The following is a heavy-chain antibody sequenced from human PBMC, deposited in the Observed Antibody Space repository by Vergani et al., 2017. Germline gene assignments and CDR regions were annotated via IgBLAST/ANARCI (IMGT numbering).Heavy chain of an antibody. J-gene: IGHJ3*02. V-gene: IGHV1-46*03. CDR2: INPSGGYT. CDR1: GYTFTNYY. Sequence: QVQLVQSGAELKKPGASVKISCKASGYTFTNYYMHWVRQAPGQGLEWMGIINPSGGYTSNAQKFQGRVTMTRDTSTTTVYMELSSLRSEDTAVYYCTKVVTPGGGAFDIWGQGTMVTVSS. D-gene: IGHD4-23*01. CDR3: TKVVTPGGGAFDI.